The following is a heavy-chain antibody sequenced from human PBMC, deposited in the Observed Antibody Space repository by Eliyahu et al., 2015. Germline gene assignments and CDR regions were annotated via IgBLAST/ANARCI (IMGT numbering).Heavy chain of an antibody. V-gene: IGHV3-15*01. J-gene: IGHJ4*02. Sequence: GSLRLSCAASGFTFSNAWMSWVRQAPGKGLEWVGRIKSKTDGGTTDYAAPVKGRFTISRDDSKNTLYLQMNSLKTEDTAVYYCTTAYYDFWSGYYEGGYWGQGTLVTVSS. CDR3: TTAYYDFWSGYYEGGY. D-gene: IGHD3-3*01. CDR1: GFTFSNAW. CDR2: IKSKTDGGTT.